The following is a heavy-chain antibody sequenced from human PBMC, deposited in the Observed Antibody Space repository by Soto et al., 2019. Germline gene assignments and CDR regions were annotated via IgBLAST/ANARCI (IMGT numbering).Heavy chain of an antibody. D-gene: IGHD3-10*02. CDR1: GFTFSSYG. CDR2: ISYDGSNK. J-gene: IGHJ6*02. Sequence: PGGSLRLSCAASGFTFSSYGMHWVRQAPGKGLEWVAVISYDGSNKYYADSVKGRFTISRDNSKNTLYLQMNNLRAEDTAVYYCAKDMSQPDYYYYGMDVWGQGTTVTVSS. CDR3: AKDMSQPDYYYYGMDV. V-gene: IGHV3-30*18.